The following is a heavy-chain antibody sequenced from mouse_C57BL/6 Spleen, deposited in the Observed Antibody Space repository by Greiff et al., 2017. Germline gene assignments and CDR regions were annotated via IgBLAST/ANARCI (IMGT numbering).Heavy chain of an antibody. D-gene: IGHD2-2*01. CDR2: INPSSGYT. CDR1: GYTFTSYW. CDR3: ARGYNVEWYFDV. V-gene: IGHV1-7*01. Sequence: QVQLQQSGAELAIPGASVKLSCKASGYTFTSYWMHWVKQRPGQGLEWIGYINPSSGYTKYNQKFKDKATLTADKSSSTAYMQLSILTYEDSAVNFCARGYNVEWYFDVWGTGTTVTVSS. J-gene: IGHJ1*03.